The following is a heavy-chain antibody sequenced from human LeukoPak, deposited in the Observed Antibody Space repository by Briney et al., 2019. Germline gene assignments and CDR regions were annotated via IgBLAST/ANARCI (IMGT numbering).Heavy chain of an antibody. Sequence: SETLSLTCAVYGGSFSCYYWSWIRQPPGKGLEWIGEINHSGSTNYNPSLKSRVTISVDTSKNQFSLKLSSVTAADTAVYYCARGLGDWGQGTLVTVSS. CDR3: ARGLGD. V-gene: IGHV4-34*01. CDR1: GGSFSCYY. CDR2: INHSGST. J-gene: IGHJ4*02.